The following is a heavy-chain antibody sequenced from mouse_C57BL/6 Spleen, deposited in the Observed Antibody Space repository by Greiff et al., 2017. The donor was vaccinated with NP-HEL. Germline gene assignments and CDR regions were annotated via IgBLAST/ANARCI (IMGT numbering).Heavy chain of an antibody. Sequence: EVKLMESGAELVRPGASVKLSCTASGFNIKDDYMHWVKQRPEQGLEWIGWIDPENGDTEYASKFQGKATITADTSSNTAYLQLSSLTSEDTAVYYCTTRGPYAPRRSYFDYWGQGTTLTVSS. CDR3: TTRGPYAPRRSYFDY. CDR1: GFNIKDDY. V-gene: IGHV14-4*01. CDR2: IDPENGDT. D-gene: IGHD2-10*02. J-gene: IGHJ2*01.